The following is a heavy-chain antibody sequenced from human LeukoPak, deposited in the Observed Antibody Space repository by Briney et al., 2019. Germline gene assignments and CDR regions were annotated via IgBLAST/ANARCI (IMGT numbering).Heavy chain of an antibody. V-gene: IGHV4-34*01. CDR1: GGSFSGYY. J-gene: IGHJ5*02. CDR2: INHSGST. Sequence: MPSETLSLTCAVYGGSFSGYYWSWIRQPPGKGLEWIGEINHSGSTNYNPSLKSRVTISVDTSKNQFSLKLSSVTAADTAVYYCARGIRGVMGNWFDPWGQGTLVTVSS. CDR3: ARGIRGVMGNWFDP. D-gene: IGHD3-10*01.